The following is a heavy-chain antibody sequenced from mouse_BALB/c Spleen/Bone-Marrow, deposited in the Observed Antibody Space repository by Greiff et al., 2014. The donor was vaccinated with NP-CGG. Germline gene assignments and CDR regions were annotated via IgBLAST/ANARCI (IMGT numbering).Heavy chain of an antibody. CDR2: IWGDGST. Sequence: QVKLQESGPRLVAPSQSLSITCTVSGFSLTNYAVNWVRQPPGKGLEWLGMIWGDGSTDYNSALKSRLSISKDNSKSQLFLKMNRLQTDDTARYYFARDNHQYAMDYWGQGTSGTVAS. V-gene: IGHV2-6-7*01. CDR1: GFSLTNYA. CDR3: ARDNHQYAMDY. D-gene: IGHD5-1*01. J-gene: IGHJ4*01.